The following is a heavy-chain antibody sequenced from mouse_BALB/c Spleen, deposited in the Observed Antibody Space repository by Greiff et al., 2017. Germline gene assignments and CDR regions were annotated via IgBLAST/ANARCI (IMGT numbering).Heavy chain of an antibody. D-gene: IGHD2-1*01. Sequence: VQLQQSGPELVKPGASVRISCKASGYTFTSYYIHWVKQRPGQGLEWIGWIYPGNVNTKYNEKFKGKATLTADKSSSTAYMQLSSLTSEDSAVYFCAREGGNYDYYAMDYWGQGTSVTVSS. CDR3: AREGGNYDYYAMDY. V-gene: IGHV1S56*01. CDR1: GYTFTSYY. J-gene: IGHJ4*01. CDR2: IYPGNVNT.